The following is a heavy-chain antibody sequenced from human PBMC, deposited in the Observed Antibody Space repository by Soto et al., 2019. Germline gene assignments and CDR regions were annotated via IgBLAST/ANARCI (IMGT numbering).Heavy chain of an antibody. V-gene: IGHV1-46*01. CDR2: INPSGNIR. CDR1: GYTFTGYY. CDR3: ARDNSQNYGSPGASSWFHP. J-gene: IGHJ5*02. Sequence: ASVKVSCKASGYTFTGYYMHWVRQAPGQGLEWMGIINPSGNIRDYAEKFQGRLTITRDTSTSTVYMDLSSLRDEDTAVYYCARDNSQNYGSPGASSWFHPWGQGTPVTVSS. D-gene: IGHD4-17*01.